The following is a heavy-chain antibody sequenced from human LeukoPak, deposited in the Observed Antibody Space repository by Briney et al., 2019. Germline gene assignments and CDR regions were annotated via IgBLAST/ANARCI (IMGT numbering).Heavy chain of an antibody. J-gene: IGHJ6*03. D-gene: IGHD6-13*01. V-gene: IGHV3-30*04. CDR3: ARIAAAGTWSVLDYYMDV. CDR1: GFTFSSYA. CDR2: ISYDGSNK. Sequence: GRSLRLSCAASGFTFSSYAMHWVRQAPGKGLEWVAVISYDGSNKYYADSVKGRFTISRDNSKNTLYLQMNSLRAEDTAVYYCARIAAAGTWSVLDYYMDVWGKGTTVTVSS.